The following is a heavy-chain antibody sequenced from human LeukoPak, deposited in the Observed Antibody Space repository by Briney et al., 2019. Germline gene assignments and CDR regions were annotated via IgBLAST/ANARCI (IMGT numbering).Heavy chain of an antibody. J-gene: IGHJ4*02. D-gene: IGHD1-26*01. CDR3: TKDPLVGAATYFDY. CDR1: GFTFNNYA. CDR2: INATGDTT. Sequence: GGSLRLSCAASGFTFNNYALSWVRQAPGKGLEWVPGINATGDTTYYADSVKGRFTISRDNSKNTLYLQMNSLRAEDTAVYYCTKDPLVGAATYFDYWGQGTLVTVSS. V-gene: IGHV3-23*01.